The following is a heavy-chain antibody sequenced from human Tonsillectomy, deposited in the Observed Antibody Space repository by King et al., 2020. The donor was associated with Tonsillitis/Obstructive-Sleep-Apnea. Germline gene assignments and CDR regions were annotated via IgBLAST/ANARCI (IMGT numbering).Heavy chain of an antibody. D-gene: IGHD3-3*02. CDR2: IYWDDDQ. J-gene: IGHJ4*02. V-gene: IGHV2-5*02. Sequence: TLKESGPALVKPTQTLTLTCSFSGFSLSTGVGVGWIRQPPGKALEWLALIYWDDDQRYRPSLKSRLSITKDSSKNQVVLTMTNMDPVDAAIYFCARIRGDLFFDYWGQGTLVTVSS. CDR1: GFSLSTGVG. CDR3: ARIRGDLFFDY.